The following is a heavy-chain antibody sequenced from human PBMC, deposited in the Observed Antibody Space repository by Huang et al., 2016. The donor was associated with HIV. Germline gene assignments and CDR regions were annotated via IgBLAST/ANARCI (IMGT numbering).Heavy chain of an antibody. CDR3: ASQHIGAAATWF. D-gene: IGHD6-13*01. CDR2: VYQSGRT. CDR1: GDFISSTNYY. V-gene: IGHV4-39*01. J-gene: IGHJ4*02. Sequence: QLQLQESGPGQVKPSETLSLTCTVSGDFISSTNYYWGWFRQSPGKGLEWVGSVYQSGRTNYNPSLKSRVTLAVDTSRNQFSLRLNSVTAADTAVYYCASQHIGAAATWFWGRGTQVAVSS.